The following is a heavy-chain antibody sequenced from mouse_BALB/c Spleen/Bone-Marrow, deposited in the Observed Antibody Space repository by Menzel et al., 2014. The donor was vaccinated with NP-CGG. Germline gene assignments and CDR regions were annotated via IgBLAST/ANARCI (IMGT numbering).Heavy chain of an antibody. CDR2: ISYSGNT. CDR3: ATYDGYCFDY. CDR1: GDSITSGY. J-gene: IGHJ2*01. D-gene: IGHD2-3*01. V-gene: IGHV3-8*02. Sequence: EVKLMESGPSLVKPSQTLSLPCSVTGDSITSGYWNWIRKFPGNKLEYMGYISYSGNTYYNPSLKSRISITRDTSKNQYYLQLNSVTTEDTAAYYCATYDGYCFDYWGQGTTLTVSS.